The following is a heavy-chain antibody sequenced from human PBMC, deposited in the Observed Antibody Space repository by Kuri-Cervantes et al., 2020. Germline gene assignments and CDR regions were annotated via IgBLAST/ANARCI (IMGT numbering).Heavy chain of an antibody. J-gene: IGHJ4*02. V-gene: IGHV3-21*01. D-gene: IGHD4-23*01. CDR1: GFTFEDYA. CDR3: ARGGPYGGNRFWDY. CDR2: ISSSSSYI. Sequence: GGSLRLSCAASGFTFEDYAMHWVRQAPGKGLEWVSSISSSSSYIYYADSVKGRFTISRDNAKNSLYLQMNSLRAEDTAVYYCARGGPYGGNRFWDYWGQGTLVTVSS.